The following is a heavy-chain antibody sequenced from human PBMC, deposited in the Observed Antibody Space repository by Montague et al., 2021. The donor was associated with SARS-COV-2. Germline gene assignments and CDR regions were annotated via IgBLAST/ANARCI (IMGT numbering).Heavy chain of an antibody. J-gene: IGHJ3*02. D-gene: IGHD3-9*01. CDR1: GFSLSTSGMC. CDR2: IDWDDDK. Sequence: ALMKPAQTLTLTCTFSGFSLSTSGMCVSWIRQPPGKALEWLARIDWDDDKYYSTSLKTRLTISKDTSKNQVVLTMTNMDPVDTATYYCARGYYDILTGYLDAFDIGGKGTMGTVSS. V-gene: IGHV2-70*11. CDR3: ARGYYDILTGYLDAFDI.